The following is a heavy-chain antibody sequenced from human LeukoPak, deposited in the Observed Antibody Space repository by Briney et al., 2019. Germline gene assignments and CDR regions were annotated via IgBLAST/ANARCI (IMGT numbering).Heavy chain of an antibody. J-gene: IGHJ3*02. V-gene: IGHV4-59*08. CDR2: IYYSGST. CDR3: TRHRVGIEVAGPDAFDI. CDR1: GGSISSYY. D-gene: IGHD6-19*01. Sequence: KPSETLSLTCTVSGGSISSYYWSWIRQPPGKGLEWIGYIYYSGSTNYNPSLKSRVTISVDTSKNQFSLSLSSVTAADTAVYYCTRHRVGIEVAGPDAFDIWGQGTMVIVSS.